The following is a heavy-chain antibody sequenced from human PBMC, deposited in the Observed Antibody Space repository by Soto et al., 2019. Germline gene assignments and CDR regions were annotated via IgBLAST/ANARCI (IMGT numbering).Heavy chain of an antibody. CDR3: AKDGASGSYPPYYYFGMDV. J-gene: IGHJ6*02. Sequence: GGSLRLSCSASGSNFSSYAMSWVRQAPGKGLEWVSTISGSGGNAYYADSVKGRFSISRDNSKNTLRLQMNSLRAYDTAVYYCAKDGASGSYPPYYYFGMDVWGQGTTVTVSS. D-gene: IGHD1-26*01. V-gene: IGHV3-23*01. CDR1: GSNFSSYA. CDR2: ISGSGGNA.